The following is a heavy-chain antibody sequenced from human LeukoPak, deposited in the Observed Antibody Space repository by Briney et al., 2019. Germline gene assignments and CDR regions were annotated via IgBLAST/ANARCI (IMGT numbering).Heavy chain of an antibody. D-gene: IGHD1-26*01. CDR2: IYSGGST. V-gene: IGHV3-66*02. CDR1: GFTVSSNY. J-gene: IGHJ4*02. Sequence: GGSLRLSCAASGFTVSSNYMSWVRQAPGKGLEWVSGIYSGGSTYYADSVKGRFTISRDNSKNTLYLQMNSLRAEDTAAYYCARDNKGSYSSDYWGQGTLVTVSS. CDR3: ARDNKGSYSSDY.